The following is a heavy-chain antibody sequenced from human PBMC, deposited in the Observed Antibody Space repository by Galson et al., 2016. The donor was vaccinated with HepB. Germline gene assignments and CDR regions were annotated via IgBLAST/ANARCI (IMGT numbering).Heavy chain of an antibody. CDR3: ARDTKDVLTGYYRGRSGMDV. D-gene: IGHD3-9*01. CDR1: GYSFTTYG. CDR2: ITAYNGNP. V-gene: IGHV1-18*01. Sequence: SVKVSCKASGYSFTTYGITWVRQAPGQGLEWMGWITAYNGNPNYARKFWGRVTMTTDTSTGTASMELRSLTSDDTAVYYCARDTKDVLTGYYRGRSGMDVWGQGTAVTVSS. J-gene: IGHJ6*02.